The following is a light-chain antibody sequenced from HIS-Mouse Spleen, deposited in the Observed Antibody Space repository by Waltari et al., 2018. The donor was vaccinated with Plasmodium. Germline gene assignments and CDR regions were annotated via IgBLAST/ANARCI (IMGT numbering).Light chain of an antibody. V-gene: IGKV1-39*01. CDR3: QQSYSTPWT. CDR2: AAS. CDR1: QSISSY. J-gene: IGKJ1*01. Sequence: DIQMTQSPSSLSASVGDRVTITCRASQSISSYLNWYQQKPGKAPKLLIYAASSLKSGVPSRFRGSGSGTEFTLTISSLQPEDFATYYCQQSYSTPWTFGQGTKVEIK.